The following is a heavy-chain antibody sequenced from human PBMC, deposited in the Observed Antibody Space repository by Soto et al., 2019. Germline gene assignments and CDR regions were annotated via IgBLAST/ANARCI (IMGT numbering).Heavy chain of an antibody. J-gene: IGHJ3*02. CDR3: ATETLRYCTSPSCPEAFDI. D-gene: IGHD2-2*01. CDR1: GYTFTSYG. Sequence: ASVKVSCKASGYTFTSYGISWVRQAPGQGLEWMGWITTYNGNTNYAQKLQGRVTMTTDTSTNTAYMELRSLKSDDTAVYYCATETLRYCTSPSCPEAFDIWGQGTMVPVSS. V-gene: IGHV1-18*01. CDR2: ITTYNGNT.